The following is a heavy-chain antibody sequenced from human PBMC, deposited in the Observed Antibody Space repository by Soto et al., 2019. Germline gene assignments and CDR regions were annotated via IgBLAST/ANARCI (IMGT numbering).Heavy chain of an antibody. CDR1: GGTFSSYA. CDR3: ARGSRYGGNSNYFDY. V-gene: IGHV1-69*06. J-gene: IGHJ4*02. Sequence: ASVKVSCKASGGTFSSYAISWVRQAPGQGLEWMGGIIPIFGTANYAQKFQGRVTITADKSTSTAYMELSSLRSEDTAAYYCARGSRYGGNSNYFDYWGQGTLVTVSS. D-gene: IGHD4-17*01. CDR2: IIPIFGTA.